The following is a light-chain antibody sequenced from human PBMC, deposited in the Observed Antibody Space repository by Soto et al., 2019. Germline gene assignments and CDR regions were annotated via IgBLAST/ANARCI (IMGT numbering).Light chain of an antibody. CDR1: QSISIY. Sequence: EIVLTQSPATLSLSPGERATLSCRASQSISIYLAWYQQKPGQAPRLLMYDASKRPTAIPARFSGGGSGTDLTLTIRSLEPEDFAVYYCQQRYNWPLTFGPGTKVDIK. CDR3: QQRYNWPLT. V-gene: IGKV3-11*01. CDR2: DAS. J-gene: IGKJ3*01.